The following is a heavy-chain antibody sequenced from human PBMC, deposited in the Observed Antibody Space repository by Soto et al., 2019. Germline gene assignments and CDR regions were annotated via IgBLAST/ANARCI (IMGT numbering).Heavy chain of an antibody. CDR2: FDPEDGET. CDR1: GYTFTSYG. J-gene: IGHJ6*02. V-gene: IGHV1-24*01. Sequence: GASVKVSCKASGYTFTSYGISWLRQAPGKGLEWMGGFDPEDGETIYAQKFQGRVTMTEDTSTDTAYMELSSLRSEDTAVYYCATETRDSSGMDVWGQGTTVTVSS. CDR3: ATETRDSSGMDV.